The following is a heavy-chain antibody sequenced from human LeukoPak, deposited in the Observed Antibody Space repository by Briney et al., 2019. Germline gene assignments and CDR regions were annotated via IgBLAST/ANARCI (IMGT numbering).Heavy chain of an antibody. V-gene: IGHV4-59*01. D-gene: IGHD3-22*01. J-gene: IGHJ4*02. Sequence: SETLSLTCTVSGDSISSYYWSWIRQPPGKGLEWIGYIYYSGSTNYNPSLKSRVTISVDTSKNQFSLKLSSVTAADTAVYYCASGFLGDYYDSSGYQAPRDWGQGTLVTVSS. CDR3: ASGFLGDYYDSSGYQAPRD. CDR2: IYYSGST. CDR1: GDSISSYY.